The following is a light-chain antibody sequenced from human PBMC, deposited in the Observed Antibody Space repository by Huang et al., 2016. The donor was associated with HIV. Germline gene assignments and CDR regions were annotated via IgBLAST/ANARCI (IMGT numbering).Light chain of an antibody. Sequence: EIILTQPPATLSLFPGERATLSCRASQSVSGSNLAWYQPKLGQAPRLLIYGASTRATGISDRCSASGSGTYFTLTISRLEPEDCAMYYCQHYGALFTFGQGTEVEIK. CDR1: QSVSGSN. CDR3: QHYGALFT. V-gene: IGKV3-20*01. CDR2: GAS. J-gene: IGKJ2*01.